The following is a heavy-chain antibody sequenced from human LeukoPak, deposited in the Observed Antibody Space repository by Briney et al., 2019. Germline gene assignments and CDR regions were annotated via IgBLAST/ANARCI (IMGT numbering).Heavy chain of an antibody. J-gene: IGHJ4*02. D-gene: IGHD5-24*01. CDR2: ISGSGGRT. Sequence: PGGSLRLSCAASGFTFSTYFMSWVRQAPGKGLEWVSAISGSGGRTNYADSVKGRFTMSRDNSKNTLYLQMNSLRAEDTAVYYCAKTQVPRDGYNLFDYWGQGTLVTLSS. CDR3: AKTQVPRDGYNLFDY. CDR1: GFTFSTYF. V-gene: IGHV3-23*01.